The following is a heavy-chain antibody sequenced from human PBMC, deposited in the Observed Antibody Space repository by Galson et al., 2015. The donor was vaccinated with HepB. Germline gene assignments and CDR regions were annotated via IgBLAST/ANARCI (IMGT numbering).Heavy chain of an antibody. V-gene: IGHV1-69*06. CDR1: GGTFSSYA. J-gene: IGHJ3*02. Sequence: SVKVSCKASGGTFSSYAISWVRQAPGQGLEWMGGIIPIFGTANYAQKFQGRVTITADKSTSTAYMELSSLRSEDTAVYYCARDFTEMTTVVTHDAFDIWGQGTMVTVSS. CDR2: IIPIFGTA. D-gene: IGHD4-23*01. CDR3: ARDFTEMTTVVTHDAFDI.